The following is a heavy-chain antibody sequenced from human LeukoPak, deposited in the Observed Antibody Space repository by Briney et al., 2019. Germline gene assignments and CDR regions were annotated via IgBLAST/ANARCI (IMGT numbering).Heavy chain of an antibody. Sequence: GASVKVSCKASGYTFTGYYMHWVRQAPGQGLEWMGWINPNSGGTNYAQKFQGRVTMTRDTSISTAYMELSRLRSDDTAVYYCARTRSMSKYDYVWGSYRYTGDWGQGTLVTVSS. J-gene: IGHJ4*02. V-gene: IGHV1-2*02. CDR3: ARTRSMSKYDYVWGSYRYTGD. CDR2: INPNSGGT. D-gene: IGHD3-16*02. CDR1: GYTFTGYY.